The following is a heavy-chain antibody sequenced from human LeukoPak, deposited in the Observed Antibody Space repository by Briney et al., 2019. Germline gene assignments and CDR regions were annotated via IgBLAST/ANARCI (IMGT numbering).Heavy chain of an antibody. V-gene: IGHV3-53*01. CDR3: ARVGEGNYYYYGMDV. D-gene: IGHD3-10*01. Sequence: GGSPRLSCAASGFTVSSNYMSWVRQAPGKGLEWVSVIYSGGSTYYADSVKGRFTISRDNSKNTLYLQMNSLRAEDTAVYYCARVGEGNYYYYGMDVWGQGTTVTVSS. CDR2: IYSGGST. CDR1: GFTVSSNY. J-gene: IGHJ6*02.